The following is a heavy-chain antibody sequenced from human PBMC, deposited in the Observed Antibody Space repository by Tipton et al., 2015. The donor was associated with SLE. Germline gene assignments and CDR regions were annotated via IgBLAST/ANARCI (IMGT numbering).Heavy chain of an antibody. D-gene: IGHD3-9*01. CDR3: AKDRMYYDILTGYPYYYYYMDV. CDR1: GFTFSSYA. V-gene: IGHV3-23*01. CDR2: ISGSGGST. Sequence: SLRLSCAASGFTFSSYAMSWVRQAPGKGLEWVSAISGSGGSTYYADSVKGRFTISRDNSKNTLYLQMNSLRAEDTAVYYCAKDRMYYDILTGYPYYYYYMDVWGKGTTVTVSS. J-gene: IGHJ6*03.